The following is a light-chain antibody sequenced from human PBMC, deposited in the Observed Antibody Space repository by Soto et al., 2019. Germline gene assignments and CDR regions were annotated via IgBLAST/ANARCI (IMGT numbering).Light chain of an antibody. CDR1: SSNIGSNY. Sequence: QLVLTQPPSASGTPGQRVTISCSGSSSNIGSNYVYWYQQLPGTAPKLLIYRNNQRPSGVPDRFSGSKSGTSASLAISGLRSEDEADYYCAAWDDSLSGFLFGGGTKVTVL. J-gene: IGLJ2*01. V-gene: IGLV1-47*01. CDR2: RNN. CDR3: AAWDDSLSGFL.